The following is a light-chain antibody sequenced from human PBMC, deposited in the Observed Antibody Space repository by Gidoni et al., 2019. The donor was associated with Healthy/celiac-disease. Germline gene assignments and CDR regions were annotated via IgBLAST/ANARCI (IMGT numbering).Light chain of an antibody. CDR1: NIGSKS. V-gene: IGLV3-21*04. CDR3: QVWDSSSDHWV. J-gene: IGLJ3*02. Sequence: SYVLTQPPSVSVAPGKTARITCGGNNIGSKSVNWYQQKPGQAPVLFIYYDSDRPSGIPERFSGSNSGNTATLTISRVEAGDEADYYCQVWDSSSDHWVFGGGTKLTVL. CDR2: YDS.